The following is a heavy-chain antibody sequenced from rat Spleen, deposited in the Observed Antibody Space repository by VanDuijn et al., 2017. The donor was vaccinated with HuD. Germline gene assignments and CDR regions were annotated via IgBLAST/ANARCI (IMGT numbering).Heavy chain of an antibody. CDR3: ARHLDYGGYFDY. Sequence: QVQLKESGPGLVQPSQTLSLTCTVSGFSLTSYNVHWVRQPPGKGLEWMGRMRFNGDTSYNSVLKSRLSISRDPSKSQVFLKMNSLQTDDTAKYFCARHLDYGGYFDYWGQGVMVTVSS. D-gene: IGHD1-11*01. CDR2: MRFNGDT. J-gene: IGHJ2*01. CDR1: GFSLTSYN. V-gene: IGHV2-63*01.